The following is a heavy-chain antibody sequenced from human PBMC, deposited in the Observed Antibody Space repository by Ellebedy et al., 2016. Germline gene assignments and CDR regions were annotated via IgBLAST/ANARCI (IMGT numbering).Heavy chain of an antibody. D-gene: IGHD2-15*01. V-gene: IGHV4-30-2*01. CDR2: IYHSGST. J-gene: IGHJ3*02. CDR3: ARARWTDAFDI. CDR1: GGSISSGGYS. Sequence: LRLSCAVSGGSISSGGYSWSWIRQPPGKGLEWIGYIYHSGSTYYNPSLKSRVTISVDRSKNQFSLKLSSVTAADTAVYYCARARWTDAFDIWGQGTMVTVSS.